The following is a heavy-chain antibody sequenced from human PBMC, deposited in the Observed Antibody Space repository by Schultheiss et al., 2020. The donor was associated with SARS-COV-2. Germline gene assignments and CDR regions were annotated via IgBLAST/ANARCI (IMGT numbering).Heavy chain of an antibody. D-gene: IGHD3-22*01. J-gene: IGHJ4*02. CDR1: GFTFSGSA. CDR2: ISGSGGST. Sequence: GGSLRLSCAASGFTFSGSAMHWVRQAPGKGLEWVSAISGSGGSTYYADSVKGRFTISRDNSKNTLYLQMNSLRAEDTAVYYCARVGPDSRAFDYWGQGTLVTVSS. V-gene: IGHV3-23*01. CDR3: ARVGPDSRAFDY.